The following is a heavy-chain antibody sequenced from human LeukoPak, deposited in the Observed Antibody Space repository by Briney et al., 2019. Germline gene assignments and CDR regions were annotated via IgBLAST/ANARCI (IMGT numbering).Heavy chain of an antibody. CDR3: AKGAGGFSYYNWFDP. J-gene: IGHJ5*02. CDR1: GGSISSSPYY. Sequence: SETLSLTCTVSGGSISSSPYYWGWIRQPPGKGLEWIGSIYYSGTTHYGPSLESRVTISVDTSKNQFSLKLASVTAADTAIYYCAKGAGGFSYYNWFDPWGQGTLVTVSS. V-gene: IGHV4-39*07. CDR2: IYYSGTT. D-gene: IGHD5-18*01.